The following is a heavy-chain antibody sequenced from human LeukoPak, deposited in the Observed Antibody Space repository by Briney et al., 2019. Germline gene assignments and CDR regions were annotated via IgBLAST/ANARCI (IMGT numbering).Heavy chain of an antibody. CDR1: GGSISSGGYY. Sequence: SQTLSLTCTVSGGSISSGGYYWSWIRQHPGKGLEWIGYIYHSGSTYYNPSLKSRVTISVDTSKNQFSLKLSSVTAADTAVYYCARGGAYYYYMDVWGKGTAVTVSS. D-gene: IGHD4/OR15-4a*01. V-gene: IGHV4-31*03. J-gene: IGHJ6*03. CDR3: ARGGAYYYYMDV. CDR2: IYHSGST.